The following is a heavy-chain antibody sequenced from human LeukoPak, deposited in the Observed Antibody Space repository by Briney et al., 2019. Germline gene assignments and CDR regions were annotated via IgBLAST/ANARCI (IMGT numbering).Heavy chain of an antibody. CDR1: GVSISSYY. CDR2: IYFSGSI. V-gene: IGHV4-59*12. Sequence: SETLSLTCSVSGVSISSYYWSWIRQPPGRGLEWVGYIYFSGSINYNPSLKSRVTISADTSKNQLSLKLSSVTAADTAVYYCSRESGPFSPFGHWGQGILVTVTS. J-gene: IGHJ4*02. CDR3: SRESGPFSPFGH. D-gene: IGHD1-26*01.